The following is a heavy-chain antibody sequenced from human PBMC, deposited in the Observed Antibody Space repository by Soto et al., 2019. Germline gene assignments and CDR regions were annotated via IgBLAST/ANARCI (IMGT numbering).Heavy chain of an antibody. J-gene: IGHJ4*02. Sequence: QVQLVQSGPEVKKPGSSVKVSCKASGGTFTTYSINWVRQAPGQGLEWMGRIIPVLDVADYPQKFQGRVTIAADKSTNTAYMELSNLRSNDTAVYYCARGGAATGPYFAYWGQGTLVTVSS. CDR3: ARGGAATGPYFAY. CDR2: IIPVLDVA. D-gene: IGHD6-13*01. CDR1: GGTFTTYS. V-gene: IGHV1-69*02.